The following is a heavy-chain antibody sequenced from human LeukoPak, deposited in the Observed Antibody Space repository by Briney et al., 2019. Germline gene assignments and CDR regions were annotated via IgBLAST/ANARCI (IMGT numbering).Heavy chain of an antibody. Sequence: GGSLRLSCAVSGFTFSRNSMNWVRQAPGKGLEWVSYISSSSSTIYYADSVKGRFTISRDNAKNSLYLQMNSLRAEDTAVYYCAREWSDSSGYYRDAFDIWGQGTMVTVSS. D-gene: IGHD3-22*01. CDR2: ISSSSSTI. J-gene: IGHJ3*02. CDR1: GFTFSRNS. CDR3: AREWSDSSGYYRDAFDI. V-gene: IGHV3-48*01.